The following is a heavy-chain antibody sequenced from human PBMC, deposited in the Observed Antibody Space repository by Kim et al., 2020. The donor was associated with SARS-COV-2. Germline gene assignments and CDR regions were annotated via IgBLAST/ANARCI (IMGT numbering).Heavy chain of an antibody. D-gene: IGHD3-3*01. J-gene: IGHJ4*02. V-gene: IGHV3-74*01. CDR3: VKATGSGYYPFDY. CDR2: INSDANMT. Sequence: GGSLRLSCAASGFIFSNYGMHWVRQTPGKGLEWVSLINSDANMTTYADSVKGRFTISRDNAKNTLYLEMNSLRAEDTAVYYCVKATGSGYYPFDYWGQGTLVTVSS. CDR1: GFIFSNYG.